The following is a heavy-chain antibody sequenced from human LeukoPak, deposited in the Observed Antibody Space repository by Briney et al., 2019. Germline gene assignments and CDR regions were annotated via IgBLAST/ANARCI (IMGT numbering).Heavy chain of an antibody. V-gene: IGHV1-24*01. CDR1: GCTLTELS. CDR3: ATKGVTMVRGVLDV. Sequence: ASVKVSCKVSGCTLTELSMHWVRQAPGKGLEWMGGFDPEDGETIYAQKFQGRVTMTEDTSTDTAYMELSSLRSEDTAVYYCATKGVTMVRGVLDVWGKGTTVTVSS. D-gene: IGHD3-10*01. CDR2: FDPEDGET. J-gene: IGHJ6*04.